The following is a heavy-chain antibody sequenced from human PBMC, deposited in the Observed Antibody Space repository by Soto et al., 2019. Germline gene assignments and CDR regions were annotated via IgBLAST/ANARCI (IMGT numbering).Heavy chain of an antibody. CDR2: ISGSGGST. V-gene: IGHV3-23*01. J-gene: IGHJ4*02. Sequence: EVQLLESGGGLVQPGGSLRLYCAASGFTFSSYAMSWVRQAPGKGLEWVSAISGSGGSTYYADSVKGRFTISRDNSKNTLYLQMNSLSAEDTAVYYCAKDSPDIVVVAGFDYWGQGTLVTVSS. D-gene: IGHD2-15*01. CDR3: AKDSPDIVVVAGFDY. CDR1: GFTFSSYA.